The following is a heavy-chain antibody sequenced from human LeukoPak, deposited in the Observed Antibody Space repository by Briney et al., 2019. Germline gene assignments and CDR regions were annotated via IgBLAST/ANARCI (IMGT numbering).Heavy chain of an antibody. CDR1: GYRFTSYW. CDR3: ARHTSPSIAAGDY. CDR2: IDPSDSYT. J-gene: IGHJ4*02. Sequence: GESLRISFKGSGYRFTSYWISWGRQMPGKGLEGMGRIDPSDSYTNYSPSFQGHVTISADKSISTAYLQWSSLKASDTAMYYCARHTSPSIAAGDYWGQGTLVTVSS. D-gene: IGHD6-13*01. V-gene: IGHV5-10-1*01.